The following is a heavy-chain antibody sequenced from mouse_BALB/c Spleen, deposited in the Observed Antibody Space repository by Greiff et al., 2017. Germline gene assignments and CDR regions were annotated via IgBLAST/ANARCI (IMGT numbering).Heavy chain of an antibody. V-gene: IGHV1-77*01. CDR2: IYPGSGST. Sequence: QVQLKESGPELVKPGASVKMSCKASGYTFTDYVISWVKQRTGQGLEWIGEIYPGSGSTYYNEKFKGKATLTADKSSNTAYMQLSSLTSEDSAVYFCASYYGSSYYYAMDYWGQGTSVTVSS. CDR3: ASYYGSSYYYAMDY. J-gene: IGHJ4*01. D-gene: IGHD1-1*01. CDR1: GYTFTDYV.